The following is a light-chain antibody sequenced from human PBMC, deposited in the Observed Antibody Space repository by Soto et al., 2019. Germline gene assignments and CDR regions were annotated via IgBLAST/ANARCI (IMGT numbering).Light chain of an antibody. Sequence: QTVVTQEPSFSVSPGGTVTLTCGLSSGSVSTSYFPSWYQQTPGQAPRTLIYSTNTRSSGVPDRFSGSIRGNKAALTITGAHADDESDYYCVLYMGSGIWVFGGGTKLTVL. CDR2: STN. CDR3: VLYMGSGIWV. CDR1: SGSVSTSYF. J-gene: IGLJ3*02. V-gene: IGLV8-61*01.